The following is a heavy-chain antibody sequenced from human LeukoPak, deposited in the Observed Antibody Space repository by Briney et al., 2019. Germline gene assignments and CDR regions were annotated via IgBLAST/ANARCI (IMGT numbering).Heavy chain of an antibody. CDR3: ARGLSGQQLVWPLAYFDS. Sequence: PAETLTLTCAASGVTFSSYYWTWIRQPPGKGLEWVAEINDSGRINYNPSLRSRITMSLDTSKNQFSLTLSSVTAAYTAVYYCARGLSGQQLVWPLAYFDSWGQGTLVTVSS. V-gene: IGHV4-34*01. J-gene: IGHJ4*02. CDR1: GVTFSSYY. D-gene: IGHD6-6*01. CDR2: INDSGRI.